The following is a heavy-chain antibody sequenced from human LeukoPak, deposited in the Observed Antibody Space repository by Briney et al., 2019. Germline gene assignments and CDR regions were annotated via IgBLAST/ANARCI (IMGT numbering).Heavy chain of an antibody. D-gene: IGHD6-19*01. J-gene: IGHJ4*02. V-gene: IGHV1-18*01. CDR1: GYTFTSYG. Sequence: ASVKVSCKASGYTFTSYGISWVRQAPGQGLEWMGWISAYNGNTNYAQKLQGRVTMTTDTSTSTAYMELRSLRSDDTAVYYCAGGKNSGWYTSGYYFDYWGQGTLVTVSS. CDR3: AGGKNSGWYTSGYYFDY. CDR2: ISAYNGNT.